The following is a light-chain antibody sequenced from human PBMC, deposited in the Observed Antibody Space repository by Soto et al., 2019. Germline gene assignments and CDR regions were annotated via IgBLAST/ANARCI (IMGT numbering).Light chain of an antibody. CDR2: DAS. CDR1: QSVSSY. J-gene: IGKJ5*01. Sequence: EIVLTQSPCTLSLYPGERATLSCRASQSVSSYLAWYQQKPGQAPRLLIYDASNRATGIPARFSGSGSGTDFTLTISSLEPEDFAVYYCQQRSNWPPIAFGQGTRLEI. V-gene: IGKV3-11*01. CDR3: QQRSNWPPIA.